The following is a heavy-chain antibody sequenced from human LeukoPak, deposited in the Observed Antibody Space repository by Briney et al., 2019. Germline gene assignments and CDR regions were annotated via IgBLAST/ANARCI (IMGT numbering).Heavy chain of an antibody. CDR3: AKDGYNYDSSGHFDY. Sequence: QPGGSLRLSCAASGFTFSLFAMHWVRQAPGKGLEWVSAISGSGGATYHADADSVKGRFTISRDNSKNALYLEINNLRAEDTAVYCCAKDGYNYDSSGHFDYWGQGTLVTVSS. CDR2: ISGSGGAT. D-gene: IGHD3-22*01. J-gene: IGHJ4*02. CDR1: GFTFSLFA. V-gene: IGHV3-23*01.